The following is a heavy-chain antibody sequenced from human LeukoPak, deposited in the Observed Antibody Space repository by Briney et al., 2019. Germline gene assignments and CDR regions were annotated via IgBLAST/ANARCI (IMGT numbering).Heavy chain of an antibody. Sequence: AGSLTLSCAASGFAFHNHAMGWVRQAPGKGPEWVSAIRGSGGSSYYADSVKGRFTISRDNSKNTLFLQMRSLRGDDTAIYYCTKIIGSTILLPRFLGNGFDLWGQGTLVTVSS. CDR2: IRGSGGSS. D-gene: IGHD2/OR15-2a*01. CDR1: GFAFHNHA. CDR3: TKIIGSTILLPRFLGNGFDL. V-gene: IGHV3-23*01. J-gene: IGHJ5*02.